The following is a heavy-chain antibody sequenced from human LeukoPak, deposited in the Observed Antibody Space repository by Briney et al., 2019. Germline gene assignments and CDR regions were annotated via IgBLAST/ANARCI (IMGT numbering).Heavy chain of an antibody. V-gene: IGHV4-59*01. Sequence: SETLSLTCTVAGGSISRYYWSWIRQPPGKGLEGIGYIYHSGSTNYNPSLKSRVTISVDTPKNQISLKLSSVTAADTAVYYCARDGFGDYGSGSYPVWFDPWGQGTLVTVSS. CDR2: IYHSGST. CDR3: ARDGFGDYGSGSYPVWFDP. CDR1: GGSISRYY. J-gene: IGHJ5*02. D-gene: IGHD3-10*01.